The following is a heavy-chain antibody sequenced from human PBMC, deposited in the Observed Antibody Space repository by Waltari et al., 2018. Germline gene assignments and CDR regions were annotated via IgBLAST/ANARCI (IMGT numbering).Heavy chain of an antibody. V-gene: IGHV3-49*03. CDR2: VRSNSYGGVA. CDR3: ARESSGNIGWFDS. J-gene: IGHJ5*01. Sequence: EVHMVESGGDLVQPGRSLRLSCRGSGYIFGDYAVSWFRQAPGKGLEWIGCVRSNSYGGVAEYAASVTGRFTITRDDDDNIAYLQMDSLRREDTAVYYCARESSGNIGWFDSWGRGTLVTVSS. CDR1: GYIFGDYA. D-gene: IGHD2-15*01.